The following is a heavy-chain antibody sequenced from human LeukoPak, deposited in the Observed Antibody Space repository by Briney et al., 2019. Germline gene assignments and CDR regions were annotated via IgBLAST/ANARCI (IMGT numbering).Heavy chain of an antibody. V-gene: IGHV3-30*03. CDR1: GFTFSSYG. J-gene: IGHJ5*02. Sequence: GGSLRLSCAASGFTFSSYGMHRVRQAPGKGLEWVAVISYDGSNKYYADSVKGRFTISRDNSKNTLYLQMNSLRAEDTAVYYCATFTRGVWFGELRFDPWGQGTLVTVSS. D-gene: IGHD3-10*01. CDR2: ISYDGSNK. CDR3: ATFTRGVWFGELRFDP.